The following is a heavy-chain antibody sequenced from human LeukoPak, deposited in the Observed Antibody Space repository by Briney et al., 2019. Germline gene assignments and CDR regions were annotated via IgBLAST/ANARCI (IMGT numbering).Heavy chain of an antibody. CDR3: AKGNYGDYVFFSSAFDY. D-gene: IGHD4-17*01. V-gene: IGHV3-23*01. CDR2: ISGSGGST. CDR1: GFTFSSYA. Sequence: PGGSLRLSCAASGFTFSSYAMSWVRQAPGKGLEWVSAISGSGGSTYYADSVKGRFTISRDNSKNTLYLQMNSLRAEDTAVYYCAKGNYGDYVFFSSAFDYWGQGTLVTVSS. J-gene: IGHJ4*02.